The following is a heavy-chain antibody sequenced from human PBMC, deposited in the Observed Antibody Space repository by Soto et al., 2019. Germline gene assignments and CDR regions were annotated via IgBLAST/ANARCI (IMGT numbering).Heavy chain of an antibody. V-gene: IGHV1-69*12. Sequence: QVQLVQSGAEVKKPGSSVKVSCKASGGTFSSYAISWVRQAPGQGLEWMGGIIPIFGTAHYAQKFQGRVTITADESTSTAYMELSSLRSEDTAVYYCARDETPVTTRYYGMDVWGQGTTVTVSS. CDR2: IIPIFGTA. CDR3: ARDETPVTTRYYGMDV. J-gene: IGHJ6*02. CDR1: GGTFSSYA. D-gene: IGHD4-17*01.